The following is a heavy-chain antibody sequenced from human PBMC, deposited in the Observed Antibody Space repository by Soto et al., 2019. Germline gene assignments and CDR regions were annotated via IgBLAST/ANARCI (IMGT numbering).Heavy chain of an antibody. J-gene: IGHJ6*02. CDR3: ARVGQLGYCSSTSCYGSYYYYYYGMDV. D-gene: IGHD2-2*01. V-gene: IGHV4-34*01. CDR2: INHSGST. Sequence: TSETLSLTCAVYGGSFSGYYWSWIRQPPGKGLEWIGEINHSGSTNYNPSLKSRVTISVDTSKNQFSLKLSSVTAADTAVYYCARVGQLGYCSSTSCYGSYYYYYYGMDVWGQGTTVTVSS. CDR1: GGSFSGYY.